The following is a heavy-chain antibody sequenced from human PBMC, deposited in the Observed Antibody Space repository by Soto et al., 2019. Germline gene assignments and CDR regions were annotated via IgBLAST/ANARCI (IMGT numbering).Heavy chain of an antibody. D-gene: IGHD3-10*01. Sequence: GGSLRLSCAASGFTFSSYAMSWVRQAPGKGLEWVSAISGSGGSTYYADSVKGRFTISRDNSKNTLYLQMNSLRAEDTAVYYCAKDVTMVRGVTWFDPWGQGTLVTVSS. CDR3: AKDVTMVRGVTWFDP. J-gene: IGHJ5*02. V-gene: IGHV3-23*01. CDR1: GFTFSSYA. CDR2: ISGSGGST.